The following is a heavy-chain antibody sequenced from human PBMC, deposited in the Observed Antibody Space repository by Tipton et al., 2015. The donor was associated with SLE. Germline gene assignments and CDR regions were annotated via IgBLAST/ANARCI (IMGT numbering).Heavy chain of an antibody. D-gene: IGHD3-3*01. J-gene: IGHJ6*02. CDR3: ARSLYDFWSGYYLYGMDV. Sequence: QLVQSGAEVKRPGESLKISCKASGYSFASHWLAWVRQMPGKGLEWMGVIYPGDSDTRYSSSFQGQVTISADKSINTAYLEWTSLKASDTAMYYCARSLYDFWSGYYLYGMDVWGQGTTLIVSS. CDR1: GYSFASHW. CDR2: IYPGDSDT. V-gene: IGHV5-51*03.